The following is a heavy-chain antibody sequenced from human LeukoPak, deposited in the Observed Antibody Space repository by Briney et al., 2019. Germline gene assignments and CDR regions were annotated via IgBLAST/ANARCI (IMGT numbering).Heavy chain of an antibody. CDR3: ARDRRNYGSGSYLSFDP. D-gene: IGHD3-10*01. J-gene: IGHJ5*02. V-gene: IGHV1-18*01. CDR1: GYTFTSYG. Sequence: ASAKVSCKAPGYTFTSYGISWVRQAPGQGLEWMGWISAYNGNTNYAQKLQGRVTMTTDTSTSTAYMELRSLRSDDTAVYYCARDRRNYGSGSYLSFDPWGQGTLVTVSS. CDR2: ISAYNGNT.